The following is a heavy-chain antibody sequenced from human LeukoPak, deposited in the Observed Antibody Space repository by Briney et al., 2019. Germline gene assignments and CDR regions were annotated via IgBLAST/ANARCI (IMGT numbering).Heavy chain of an antibody. V-gene: IGHV3-7*01. CDR2: IKLDGSEK. J-gene: IGHJ4*02. CDR3: ARDLSSGSYSPIDY. D-gene: IGHD1-26*01. CDR1: GFTFGKYW. Sequence: GGSLRLSCVASGFTFGKYWMSWVRQAPGKGLEWVANIKLDGSEKNYVDSVKGRFTISRDNTKNSLYLQMNSLRAEDTAVYYCARDLSSGSYSPIDYWGQGTLVTVSS.